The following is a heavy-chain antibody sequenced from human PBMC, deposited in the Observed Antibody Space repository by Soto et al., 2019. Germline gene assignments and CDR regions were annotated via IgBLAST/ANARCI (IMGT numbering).Heavy chain of an antibody. D-gene: IGHD4-17*01. J-gene: IGHJ2*01. CDR2: IHYSGST. CDR1: GGSISSSSYY. Sequence: QLQLQESGPGLVKPSETLSLTCTVSGGSISSSSYYWGWIRQPPGKGLGWIGSIHYSGSTYYNPSLKTRVTISVYTSKYQSSRKLSSVTAADTAVYDCERRPTVNTIYWYFDLWGRGTLVTVSS. V-gene: IGHV4-39*01. CDR3: ERRPTVNTIYWYFDL.